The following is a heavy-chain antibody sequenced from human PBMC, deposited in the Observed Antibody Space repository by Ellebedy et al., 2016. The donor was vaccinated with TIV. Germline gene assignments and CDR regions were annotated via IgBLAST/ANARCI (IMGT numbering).Heavy chain of an antibody. V-gene: IGHV3-48*04. CDR1: GFTFSSFA. J-gene: IGHJ4*02. Sequence: GGSLRLSCAASGFTFSSFAMNWVRQAPGKGLEWVSFITSSTKTISYVDSVKGRFTISRDNARNSLYLQMNSLRAEDTAVYYCTRDPDGDYDFDYWGQGTLVTVSS. CDR2: ITSSTKTI. D-gene: IGHD4-17*01. CDR3: TRDPDGDYDFDY.